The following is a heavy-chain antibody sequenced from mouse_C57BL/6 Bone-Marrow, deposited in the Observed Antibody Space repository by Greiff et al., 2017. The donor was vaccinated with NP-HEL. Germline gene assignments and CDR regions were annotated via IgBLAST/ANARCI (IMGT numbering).Heavy chain of an antibody. J-gene: IGHJ1*03. CDR2: IWGDGST. Sequence: VKLVESGPGLVAPSQSLSITCTVSGFSLTSYGVSWVRQPPGKGLEWLGVIWGDGSTNYHSALISRLSISKDNSKSQVFLKLNRLQTGETATYYCAKPLWDDWYGYVWGTGTTVTVTA. D-gene: IGHD4-1*01. V-gene: IGHV2-3*01. CDR3: AKPLWDDWYGYV. CDR1: GFSLTSYG.